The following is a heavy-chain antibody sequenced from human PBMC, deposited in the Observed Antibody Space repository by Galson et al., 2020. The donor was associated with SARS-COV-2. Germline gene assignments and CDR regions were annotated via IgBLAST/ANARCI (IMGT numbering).Heavy chain of an antibody. D-gene: IGHD5-18*01. CDR1: GGSDSTSSNY. CDR3: ARDADEGVYTAMVI. CDR2: TYYSEST. Sequence: SQTLSLTCTVSGGSDSTSSNYWNWIRQPPGKGLEWFGSTYYSESTNYNPSLKSPVTISVETSKNQFSLKLSSVTAADTAVYYCARDADEGVYTAMVIWVQGTIVTVSS. J-gene: IGHJ3*02. V-gene: IGHV4-61*01.